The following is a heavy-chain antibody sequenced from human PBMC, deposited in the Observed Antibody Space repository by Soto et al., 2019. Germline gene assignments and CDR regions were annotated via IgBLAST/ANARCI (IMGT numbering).Heavy chain of an antibody. D-gene: IGHD3-3*01. CDR1: GFTFSNYA. J-gene: IGHJ6*02. V-gene: IGHV3-23*01. CDR2: ISGSGGST. CDR3: AKFGKDFWSGGA. Sequence: GGSLRLSCAASGFTFSNYAMSWVRQAPGKGLEWVSTISGSGGSTYYADSVKGRFTISRDNSKNTLYLQMNSLRAEDTAVYYCAKFGKDFWSGGAWGQGTTVTVSS.